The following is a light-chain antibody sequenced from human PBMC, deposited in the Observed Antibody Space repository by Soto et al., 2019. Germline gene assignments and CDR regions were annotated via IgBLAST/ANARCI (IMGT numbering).Light chain of an antibody. CDR1: QSVNNKY. Sequence: EIVLTQSPATLSLSPGERATLSCGASQSVNNKYLAWYQKKPGLAPRLLIHGASSRATGIPDRFSGSGSGTAFSLTISRLEPEDFAVYYCQQYGTSPWTFGQGTKV. V-gene: IGKV3D-20*01. J-gene: IGKJ1*01. CDR3: QQYGTSPWT. CDR2: GAS.